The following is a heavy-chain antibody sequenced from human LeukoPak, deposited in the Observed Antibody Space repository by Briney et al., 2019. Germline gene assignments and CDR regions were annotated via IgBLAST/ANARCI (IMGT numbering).Heavy chain of an antibody. V-gene: IGHV3-33*01. J-gene: IGHJ4*02. Sequence: GGSLRLSCAASGFTFSSYGMHWVRQAPGKGLEWVAVIWYDGSNKYYADSVKGRFTISRDNSKNTLYLQMNSLRAEDTAVYYCARVPCSGGSCYSLSWGQGTLVTVSS. CDR1: GFTFSSYG. D-gene: IGHD2-15*01. CDR2: IWYDGSNK. CDR3: ARVPCSGGSCYSLS.